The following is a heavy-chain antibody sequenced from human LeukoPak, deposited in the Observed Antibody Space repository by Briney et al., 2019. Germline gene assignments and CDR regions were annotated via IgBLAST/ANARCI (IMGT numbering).Heavy chain of an antibody. CDR2: INNDGSYI. Sequence: GGSLRLSCAASGFTLSDAWMHWVRQAPGKGLEWVSSINNDGSYIYYAGSVKGRFTISRDNAKNSLYLRLNSLRVEDTAVYYCARDPTHYLRYGYFDYWGQGTLVTVSS. V-gene: IGHV3-21*01. J-gene: IGHJ4*02. CDR3: ARDPTHYLRYGYFDY. CDR1: GFTLSDAW. D-gene: IGHD3-9*01.